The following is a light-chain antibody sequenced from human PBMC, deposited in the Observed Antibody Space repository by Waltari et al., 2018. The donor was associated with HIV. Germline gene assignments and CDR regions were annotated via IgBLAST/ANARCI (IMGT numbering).Light chain of an antibody. J-gene: IGLJ3*02. CDR1: SNDVGGYQY. V-gene: IGLV2-14*01. CDR2: EVS. CDR3: SSYASTSTRV. Sequence: QSALTQPASVSGSPGQSITISCTGPSNDVGGYQYVSWYQPHPGKAPKVVSYEVSNRPSGVSNRFSGSKSGNTASLTISGLQAEDEADYYCSSYASTSTRVFGGGTKLTVL.